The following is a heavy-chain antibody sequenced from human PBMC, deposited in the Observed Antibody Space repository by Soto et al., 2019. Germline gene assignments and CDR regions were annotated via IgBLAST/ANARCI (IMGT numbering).Heavy chain of an antibody. CDR2: INPNSGDT. V-gene: IGHV1-2*04. J-gene: IGHJ4*02. CDR3: ATGGSTVTREFDY. CDR1: GYTFTGFY. D-gene: IGHD4-17*01. Sequence: QVQLVQSGAEVKKPGASVKVSCKASGYTFTGFYMHWVRQAPGQGLEWMGWINPNSGDTEYAQYFQCWVTMTRDTSISTAYMELSRLKSDDTAVYFCATGGSTVTREFDYWGQGTLVSVSS.